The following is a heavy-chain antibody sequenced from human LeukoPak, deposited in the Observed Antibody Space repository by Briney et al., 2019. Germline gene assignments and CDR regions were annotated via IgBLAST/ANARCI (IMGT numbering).Heavy chain of an antibody. V-gene: IGHV1-2*02. CDR1: GYNFTGYY. CDR2: INPKSGGT. CDR3: ATWGTYDSSDYFDY. Sequence: ASVKVSCKASGYNFTGYYIHWVRQAPGQGLEWMGWINPKSGGTNYAQKFQGRVTMTRDASISTAYMELSRLRSDDTAVYYCATWGTYDSSDYFDYWGQGTLVTVSS. D-gene: IGHD3-22*01. J-gene: IGHJ4*02.